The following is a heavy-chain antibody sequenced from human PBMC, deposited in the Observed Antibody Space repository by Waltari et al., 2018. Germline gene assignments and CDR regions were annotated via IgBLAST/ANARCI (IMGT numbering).Heavy chain of an antibody. V-gene: IGHV1-46*01. CDR1: EYTFTSSY. CDR3: ALDTGALWMDV. J-gene: IGHJ6*02. D-gene: IGHD2-21*01. CDR2: INPIGGST. Sequence: QVQLVQSGAEVKKPGASVKISCKTSEYTFTSSYIHWVRQAPGQGLEWMGIINPIGGSTSYDKKFQGRVTMTRDTSTSTVYMELSSLRSDDTAVYYCALDTGALWMDVWGQGTTVTVSS.